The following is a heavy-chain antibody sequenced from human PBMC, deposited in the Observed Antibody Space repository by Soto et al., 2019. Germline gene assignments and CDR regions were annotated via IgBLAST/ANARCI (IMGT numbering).Heavy chain of an antibody. CDR1: GGSFSGYY. J-gene: IGHJ4*02. V-gene: IGHV4-34*01. CDR3: ARGRGLAVAGTGVGYFDY. Sequence: KPSETLSLTCAVYGGSFSGYYWSWIHQPPGKGLEWIGEINHSGSTNYNPSLKSRVTISVDTSKNQFSLKLSSVTAADTAVYYCARGRGLAVAGTGVGYFDYWGQGTLVTVSS. D-gene: IGHD6-19*01. CDR2: INHSGST.